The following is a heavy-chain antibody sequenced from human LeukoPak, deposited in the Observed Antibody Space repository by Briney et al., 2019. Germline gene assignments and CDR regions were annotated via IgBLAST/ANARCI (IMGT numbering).Heavy chain of an antibody. CDR2: IYTSGST. CDR3: ARGAGTYFDY. D-gene: IGHD1-14*01. Sequence: SETLSLTCTVSGGSISSSSYYWSWIRQPAGKGLEWIGRIYTSGSTNYNPSLKSRVTISVDTSKNQFSLKLSSVTAADTAVYYCARGAGTYFDYWGQGTLVTVSS. CDR1: GGSISSSSYY. V-gene: IGHV4-61*02. J-gene: IGHJ4*02.